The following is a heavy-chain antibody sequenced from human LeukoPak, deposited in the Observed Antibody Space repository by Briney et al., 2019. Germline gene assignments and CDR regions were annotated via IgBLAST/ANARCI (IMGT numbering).Heavy chain of an antibody. CDR2: INPDGIKR. Sequence: PGGSLRLSCAVSGLTFSSSWMDWVRQAPGKGLEWVASINPDGIKRYSADSVKGRFTISRDNAKNSLYLQMNSLRAEDTAVYYCARDRWAILTGSENYYFYGMDVWGQGTTVTVSS. D-gene: IGHD3-9*01. CDR1: GLTFSSSW. CDR3: ARDRWAILTGSENYYFYGMDV. J-gene: IGHJ6*02. V-gene: IGHV3-7*01.